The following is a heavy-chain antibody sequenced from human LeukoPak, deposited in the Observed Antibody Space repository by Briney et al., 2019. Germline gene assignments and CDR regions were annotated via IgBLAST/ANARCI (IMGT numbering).Heavy chain of an antibody. CDR2: INHSGST. Sequence: SETLSLTCAVYGGSFSGYYWSWIRQPPGKGLEWIGEINHSGSTNYNPSLKSRVTISVDTSKNQFSLKLSSVTAADTAVYYCASRRVVPPAIVYWGQGTLVTVSS. D-gene: IGHD2-2*01. CDR1: GGSFSGYY. CDR3: ASRRVVPPAIVY. V-gene: IGHV4-34*01. J-gene: IGHJ4*02.